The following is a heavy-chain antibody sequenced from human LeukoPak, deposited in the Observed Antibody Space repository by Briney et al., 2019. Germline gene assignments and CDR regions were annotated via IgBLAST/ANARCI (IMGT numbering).Heavy chain of an antibody. J-gene: IGHJ4*02. CDR1: GFTFSDYT. V-gene: IGHV3-21*01. Sequence: GGSLRLSCAASGFTFSDYTMNWVRQAPGKGLEWVSSISPSSSYMYYADSVKGRFTISRDSSQSTLYLQMNSLRTDDTAIYYCAREGGVGYFDYWGQGTLVTVSS. CDR3: AREGGVGYFDY. D-gene: IGHD3-16*01. CDR2: ISPSSSYM.